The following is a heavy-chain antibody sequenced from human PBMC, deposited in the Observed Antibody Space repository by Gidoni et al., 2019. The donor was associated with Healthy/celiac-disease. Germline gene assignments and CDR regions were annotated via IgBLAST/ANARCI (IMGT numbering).Heavy chain of an antibody. CDR2: ISWDGGST. D-gene: IGHD3-9*01. Sequence: EVQLVESGGVVVQPGGSLRLSCAASGFTFDAYPMHWVRQAPGKGLEWVSLISWDGGSTYYADSVKGRFTISRDNSKNSLYLQMNSLRTEDTALYYCAKGLFGMTGYASEDYYYGMDVWGQGTTVTVSS. V-gene: IGHV3-43*01. CDR3: AKGLFGMTGYASEDYYYGMDV. CDR1: GFTFDAYP. J-gene: IGHJ6*02.